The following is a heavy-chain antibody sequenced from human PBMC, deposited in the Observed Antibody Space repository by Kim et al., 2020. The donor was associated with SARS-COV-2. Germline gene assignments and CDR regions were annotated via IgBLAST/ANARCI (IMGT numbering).Heavy chain of an antibody. Sequence: ASVKVSCKVSGYTLTAVSMHWVRQAPGKGLEWMGGFDPEDGETTYAQKFQGRVTMTEDTSTNTAFMQLSGLRSEDTAVYYCAISLPFYFDSSAYYCLDYWGQGSRMTVSS. CDR2: FDPEDGET. CDR3: AISLPFYFDSSAYYCLDY. D-gene: IGHD3-22*01. CDR1: GYTLTAVS. J-gene: IGHJ4*02. V-gene: IGHV1-24*01.